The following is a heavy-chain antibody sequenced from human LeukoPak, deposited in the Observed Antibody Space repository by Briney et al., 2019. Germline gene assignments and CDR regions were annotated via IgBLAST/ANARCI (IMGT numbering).Heavy chain of an antibody. CDR1: GFTFSSYS. J-gene: IGHJ6*02. CDR3: AKEGCQLLCHYGMDV. CDR2: ISGSGGST. Sequence: PGGSLRLSCAASGFTFSSYSMNWVRQAPGKGLEWVSAISGSGGSTYYADSVKGRFTISRDNSKNTLYLQMNSLRAEDTAVYYCAKEGCQLLCHYGMDVWGQGTAVTVSS. D-gene: IGHD2-2*01. V-gene: IGHV3-23*01.